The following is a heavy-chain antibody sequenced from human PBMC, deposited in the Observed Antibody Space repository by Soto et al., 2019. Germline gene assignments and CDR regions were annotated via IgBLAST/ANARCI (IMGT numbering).Heavy chain of an antibody. CDR3: AKGDNLGXKTGYAFDP. V-gene: IGHV6-1*01. D-gene: IGHD5-12*01. CDR2: TYFRSKWYN. J-gene: IGHJ5*02. CDR1: GDSVSSNTAS. Sequence: SQTLSLTCAISGDSVSSNTASWNWIRQSPSRGLEWLGRTYFRSKWYNDYAVSVKSRIIINPDTSNNQFSLQLNSVTPEDTAVYFCAKGDNLGXKTGYAFDPWGXGIMVTVSS.